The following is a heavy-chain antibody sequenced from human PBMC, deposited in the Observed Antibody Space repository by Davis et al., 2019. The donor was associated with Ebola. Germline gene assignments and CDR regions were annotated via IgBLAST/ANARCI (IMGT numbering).Heavy chain of an antibody. Sequence: PSETLSLTCAVYGGSFSGYYWSWIRQPPGKGLEWIGEINHSGSTNYNPSLKSRVTISVDRSKNQFSLKLSSVTAADTAVYYCARGSAPGRTVYFQHWGQGTLVTVSS. CDR1: GGSFSGYY. J-gene: IGHJ1*01. CDR3: ARGSAPGRTVYFQH. CDR2: INHSGST. V-gene: IGHV4-34*01. D-gene: IGHD4-11*01.